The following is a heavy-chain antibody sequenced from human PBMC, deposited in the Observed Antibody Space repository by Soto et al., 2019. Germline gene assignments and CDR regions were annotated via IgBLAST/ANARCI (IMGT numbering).Heavy chain of an antibody. D-gene: IGHD6-13*01. CDR3: AKDLSYSSSWYGMDV. CDR2: ISGSGGST. J-gene: IGHJ6*02. CDR1: GFTFSSYA. Sequence: LRLSCAASGFTFSSYAMSWVRQAPGKGLEWVSAISGSGGSTYYADSVKGRFTISRDNSKNTLYLQMNSLRAEDTAVYYCAKDLSYSSSWYGMDVWGQGTTVTVSS. V-gene: IGHV3-23*01.